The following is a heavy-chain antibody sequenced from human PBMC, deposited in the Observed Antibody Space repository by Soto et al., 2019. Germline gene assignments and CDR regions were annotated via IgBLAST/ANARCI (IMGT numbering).Heavy chain of an antibody. CDR2: IIPIFGTA. J-gene: IGHJ6*02. CDR3: ARDAEGRVVGATLYYYGMDV. V-gene: IGHV1-69*13. Sequence: GASVKVSCKASGGTFSSYAISWVRQAPGQGLEWMGGIIPIFGTANYAQKFQGRVTITADESTSTAYMELSSLRSEDTAVYYCARDAEGRVVGATLYYYGMDVWGQGTTVTVSS. D-gene: IGHD1-26*01. CDR1: GGTFSSYA.